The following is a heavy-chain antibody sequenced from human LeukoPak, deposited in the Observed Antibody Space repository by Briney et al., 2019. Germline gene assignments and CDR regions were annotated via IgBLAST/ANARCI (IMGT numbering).Heavy chain of an antibody. V-gene: IGHV4-59*01. CDR2: IYYSGST. CDR3: ARSRQIQLWLEFDY. D-gene: IGHD5-18*01. J-gene: IGHJ4*02. Sequence: SETLSLTCTVSGGSISSYYWSWIRQPPGKGLEWIGYIYYSGSTNYNPSLKSRVTISVDTSKNQFSLKLSSVTAADTAVYYYARSRQIQLWLEFDYWGQGTLVTVSS. CDR1: GGSISSYY.